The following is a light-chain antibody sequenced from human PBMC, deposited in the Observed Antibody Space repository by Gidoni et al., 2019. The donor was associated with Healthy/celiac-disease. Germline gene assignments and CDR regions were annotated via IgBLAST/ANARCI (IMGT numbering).Light chain of an antibody. CDR2: WAS. V-gene: IGKV4-1*01. J-gene: IGKJ4*01. Sequence: GERATINCKSSQSVLYSSNNKNYLAWYQQKPGQPPKLLIYWASTRESGVPDRFSGSGSGTDFTLTISSLQAEDVAVYYCQQYYSTPLTFGGGTKVEIK. CDR3: QQYYSTPLT. CDR1: QSVLYSSNNKNY.